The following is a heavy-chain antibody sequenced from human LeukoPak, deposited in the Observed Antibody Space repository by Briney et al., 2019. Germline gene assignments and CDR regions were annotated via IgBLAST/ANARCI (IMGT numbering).Heavy chain of an antibody. D-gene: IGHD3-16*01. V-gene: IGHV3-23*01. CDR3: AQTPPKRDTRWVMLFDY. CDR2: ISGSGGST. CDR1: GFTFSSYA. Sequence: PGGSLRLSCATSGFTFSSYAMSWVRQAPGKGLEWVSAISGSGGSTYYADSVKGRFTISRDNSKNTLYLQMNSLRAEDTAVYYCAQTPPKRDTRWVMLFDYWGQGTLVTVSS. J-gene: IGHJ4*02.